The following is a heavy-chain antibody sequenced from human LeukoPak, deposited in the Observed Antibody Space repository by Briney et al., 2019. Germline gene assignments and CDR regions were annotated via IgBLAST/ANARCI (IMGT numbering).Heavy chain of an antibody. J-gene: IGHJ4*02. Sequence: SETLSLTCTVSGGSIDSGAFSWTWIRQPPGKGLEWIGSIYSSGSTYYNPSLKSRVTISVDTSNNQFSLKLSSVTAADTAIYYCARGYRTNAVCSLGPTQAWGQGTLVTVSS. CDR3: ARGYRTNAVCSLGPTQA. CDR2: IYSSGST. D-gene: IGHD2-8*01. CDR1: GGSIDSGAFS. V-gene: IGHV4-39*07.